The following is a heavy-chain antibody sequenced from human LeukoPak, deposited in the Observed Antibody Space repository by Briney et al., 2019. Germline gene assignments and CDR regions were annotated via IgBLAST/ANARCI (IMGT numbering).Heavy chain of an antibody. CDR3: AKGQQLETN. V-gene: IGHV3-23*01. CDR2: LSGSGTT. Sequence: GGSLRLSCAASGFTFSSYAMSWVRQAPGKGLEWVSALSGSGTTYYADSVKGRFTISRDNSKNTLYLQMNSLRAEDTAVYYCAKGQQLETNWGQGTLVTVSS. D-gene: IGHD6-13*01. CDR1: GFTFSSYA. J-gene: IGHJ4*02.